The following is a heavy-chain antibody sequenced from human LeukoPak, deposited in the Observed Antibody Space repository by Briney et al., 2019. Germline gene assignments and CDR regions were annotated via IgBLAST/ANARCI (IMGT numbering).Heavy chain of an antibody. V-gene: IGHV4-34*01. D-gene: IGHD6-13*01. CDR2: INHSGST. J-gene: IGHJ4*02. CDR3: ASAAAGPYYFDY. CDR1: GGSFSGYY. Sequence: SETLSLTCAVYGGSFSGYYWSWIRQPPGKGLEWIREINHSGSTNYNPSLKSRVTISVDTSKNQFSLKLSSVTAADTAVYYCASAAAGPYYFDYWGQGTLVTVSS.